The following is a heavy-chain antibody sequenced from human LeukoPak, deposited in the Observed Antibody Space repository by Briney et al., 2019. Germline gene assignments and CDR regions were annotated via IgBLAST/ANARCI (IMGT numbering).Heavy chain of an antibody. CDR2: FYYSGSS. Sequence: SEKVSLTCTVFGGSISHYSWSWVRQPPGKGLEWIGYFYYSGSSNFNPSLQSRVTISGDTSKNQFSLKVTSVTAADTAVYYCARDLDVSTLGYFAQWGRGTLHSVSS. CDR3: ARDLDVSTLGYFAQ. CDR1: GGSISHYS. J-gene: IGHJ4*02. D-gene: IGHD5/OR15-5a*01. V-gene: IGHV4-59*01.